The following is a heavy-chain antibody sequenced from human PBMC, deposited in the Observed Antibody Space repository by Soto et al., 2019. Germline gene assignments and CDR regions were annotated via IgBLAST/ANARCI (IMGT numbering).Heavy chain of an antibody. CDR2: ISYSGRT. J-gene: IGHJ5*02. V-gene: IGHV4-59*08. Sequence: PSETLSLTCTVSGGSITSDYWSWIRQPPGKGLEWIGYISYSGRTNYNPSLKSRVTMSVDTSKNQLSLNLSSVTAADTAVYYCARRIDNYGSSAYYTWFFDPWGQGTLVTVSS. CDR1: GGSITSDY. CDR3: ARRIDNYGSSAYYTWFFDP. D-gene: IGHD3-22*01.